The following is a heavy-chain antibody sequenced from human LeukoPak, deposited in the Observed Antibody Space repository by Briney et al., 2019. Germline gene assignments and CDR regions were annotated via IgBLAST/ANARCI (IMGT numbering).Heavy chain of an antibody. Sequence: SVKVSCKASGGTFSSYAISWVRQAPGQGLEWMGGIIPIFGTANYAQKFQGRVTITADESTSTAYMELSSLRSDDTAVYYCARDYSYGTPFDYWGQGTLVTVSS. D-gene: IGHD5-18*01. CDR3: ARDYSYGTPFDY. CDR1: GGTFSSYA. J-gene: IGHJ4*02. CDR2: IIPIFGTA. V-gene: IGHV1-69*13.